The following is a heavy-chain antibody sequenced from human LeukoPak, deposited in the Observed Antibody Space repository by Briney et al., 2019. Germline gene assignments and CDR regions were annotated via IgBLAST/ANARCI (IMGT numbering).Heavy chain of an antibody. V-gene: IGHV1-18*01. J-gene: IGHJ6*03. D-gene: IGHD2-2*02. Sequence: ASVKVSCKASGYTFTSYGISWVRQAPGQGLEWMGWISAYNDNTNYAQKLQGRVTMTTDTSTSTAYMELRSLRSDDTAVYYCARDPHIVVVPAAIRGYYYYYMDVWGKGTTATVSS. CDR3: ARDPHIVVVPAAIRGYYYYYMDV. CDR1: GYTFTSYG. CDR2: ISAYNDNT.